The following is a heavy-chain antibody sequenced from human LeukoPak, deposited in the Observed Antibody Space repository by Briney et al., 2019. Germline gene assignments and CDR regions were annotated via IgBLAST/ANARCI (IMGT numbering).Heavy chain of an antibody. CDR2: IYHSGST. D-gene: IGHD3-10*01. Sequence: SETLSLTCAVSGGSISSSNWGSWVRQPPGKGLEWIGEIYHSGSTNYNPSLKSRVTISVDKSKNQFSLKLSSVTAADTAVYYCARDSESGERSGALDYWGQGTLVTVSS. CDR1: GGSISSSNW. CDR3: ARDSESGERSGALDY. J-gene: IGHJ4*02. V-gene: IGHV4-4*02.